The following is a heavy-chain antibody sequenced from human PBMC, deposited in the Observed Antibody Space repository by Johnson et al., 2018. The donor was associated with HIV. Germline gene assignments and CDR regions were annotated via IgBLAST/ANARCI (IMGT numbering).Heavy chain of an antibody. V-gene: IGHV3-30*18. CDR3: AKDIGDTGVMAFDI. J-gene: IGHJ3*02. D-gene: IGHD4-23*01. CDR1: GFTFSNAW. Sequence: QVQLVESGGGLVKPGGSLRLSCAASGFTFSNAWMSWVRQAPGKGLEWVAVISNDGSNKYYADSVKGRFTISIDNSKNTLYLQMNSLRAEDTAVYYCAKDIGDTGVMAFDICGQGTMFTVSS. CDR2: ISNDGSNK.